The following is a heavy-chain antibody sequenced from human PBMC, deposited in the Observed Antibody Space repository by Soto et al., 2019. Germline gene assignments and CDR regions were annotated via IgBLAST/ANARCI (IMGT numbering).Heavy chain of an antibody. J-gene: IGHJ5*01. CDR2: VYYNENT. Sequence: SETLSLTCSVSGASINNFAYYWGWIRQPPGKGLGWIGTVYYNENTYYNPSLKSRVAISVDTAKNQFSLNLRSVTAADTAIYFCARRERYYGSPGWFDPWGQGTLVTVS. V-gene: IGHV4-39*01. CDR1: GASINNFAYY. D-gene: IGHD3-10*01. CDR3: ARRERYYGSPGWFDP.